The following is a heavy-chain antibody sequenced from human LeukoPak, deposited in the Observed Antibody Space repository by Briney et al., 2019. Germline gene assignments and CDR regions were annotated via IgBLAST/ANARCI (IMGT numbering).Heavy chain of an antibody. D-gene: IGHD3-3*01. CDR3: TRSLGVVIHGGMDV. CDR1: GGSISSYH. J-gene: IGHJ6*02. V-gene: IGHV4-59*01. Sequence: SETLSLTCTVSGGSISSYHWSWIRQPPGKGLEWIGHIYYTGSTNYNPSLKSRVTISLDTSKNQFSLKLSSVTAADTAVCYCTRSLGVVIHGGMDVWGQGTTVTVSS. CDR2: IYYTGST.